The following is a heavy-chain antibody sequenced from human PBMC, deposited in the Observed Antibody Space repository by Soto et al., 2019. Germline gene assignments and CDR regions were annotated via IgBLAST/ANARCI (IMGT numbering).Heavy chain of an antibody. CDR1: GGTFSSYA. CDR2: IIPIFGTA. CDR3: ARNNWNFGDYFDY. J-gene: IGHJ4*02. V-gene: IGHV1-69*13. D-gene: IGHD1-1*01. Sequence: SVKVSCKASGGTFSSYAISWVRQAPGQGLEWMGGIIPIFGTANYARKFQGRVTITADESTSTAYMELSSLRSEDTAVYYCARNNWNFGDYFDYWGQGTLVTVSS.